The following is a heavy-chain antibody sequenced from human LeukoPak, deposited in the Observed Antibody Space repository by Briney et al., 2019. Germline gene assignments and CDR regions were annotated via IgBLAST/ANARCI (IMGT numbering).Heavy chain of an antibody. J-gene: IGHJ4*02. CDR3: ARGAVPPLDCSGGSCYSGDY. CDR2: ISSSSSYI. CDR1: GFTFSRYG. Sequence: GGSLRLSCAASGFTFSRYGMHWVRQAPGKGLEWVSSISSSSSYIYYTDSVKGRFTISRDNAKNSLYLQMNSLRAEDTAVYYCARGAVPPLDCSGGSCYSGDYWGQGTLVTVSS. V-gene: IGHV3-21*01. D-gene: IGHD2-15*01.